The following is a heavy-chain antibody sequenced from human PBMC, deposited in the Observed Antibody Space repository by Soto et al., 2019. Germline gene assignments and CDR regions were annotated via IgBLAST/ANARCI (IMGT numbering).Heavy chain of an antibody. CDR3: ARAGIVGADYYYYGMDV. CDR1: GYTFTGYY. CDR2: INPISGGT. J-gene: IGHJ6*02. D-gene: IGHD1-26*01. Sequence: GASVKVSCKASGYTFTGYYMHWVRQAPGQGLEWMGWINPISGGTNYAQKFQGWVTMTRDTSISTAYMELSRLRSDDTAVYYCARAGIVGADYYYYGMDVWGQGTTVTVSS. V-gene: IGHV1-2*04.